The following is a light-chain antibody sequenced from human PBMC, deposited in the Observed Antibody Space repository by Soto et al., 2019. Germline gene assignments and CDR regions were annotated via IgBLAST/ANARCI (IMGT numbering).Light chain of an antibody. CDR3: QQYNNWPPVYT. J-gene: IGKJ2*01. V-gene: IGKV3-15*01. Sequence: EIVMTQSPATLSVSPGERATLSCRASQSVSSNLAWYQQKPGQAPGLLVYGASTRATGIPARFSGSGSGTEFTLTISSLQSEDFAVYYCQQYNNWPPVYTFGQGTKLEIK. CDR2: GAS. CDR1: QSVSSN.